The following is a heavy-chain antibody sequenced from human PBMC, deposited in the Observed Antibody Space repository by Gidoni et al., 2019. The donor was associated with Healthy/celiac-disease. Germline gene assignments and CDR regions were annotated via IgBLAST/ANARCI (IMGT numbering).Heavy chain of an antibody. CDR3: ARNHDYGTYDAEQYDY. V-gene: IGHV3-33*01. D-gene: IGHD4-17*01. CDR2: IWYDGSNK. J-gene: IGHJ4*02. Sequence: QVQLVESGGGVVQPGSSLRLSCAASGFTFSSYGMHWVRQAPGKGLEWVAVIWYDGSNKYYADSVKGRFTISRDNSKNTLYLQMNSLRAEDTAVYYCARNHDYGTYDAEQYDYWGQGTLVTVSS. CDR1: GFTFSSYG.